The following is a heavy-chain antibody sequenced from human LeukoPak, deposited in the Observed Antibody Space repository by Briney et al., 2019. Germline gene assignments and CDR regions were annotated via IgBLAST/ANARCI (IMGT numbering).Heavy chain of an antibody. D-gene: IGHD3-16*01. CDR1: GGSISSSSYY. V-gene: IGHV4-39*01. Sequence: SETLSLTCTVSGGSISSSSYYWGWIRQPPGKGLEWIGSIYYSGSTYYNPSLKSRVTISVDTSKNRFSLKLSSVTAADTAVYYCASDGDYYYYYGMDVWGQGTTVTVSS. CDR3: ASDGDYYYYYGMDV. J-gene: IGHJ6*02. CDR2: IYYSGST.